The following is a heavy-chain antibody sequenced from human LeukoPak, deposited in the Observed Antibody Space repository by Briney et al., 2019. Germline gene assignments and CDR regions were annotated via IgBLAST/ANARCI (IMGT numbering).Heavy chain of an antibody. CDR2: INHSGGT. J-gene: IGHJ5*02. CDR3: ARGRYSSSWYNWFDP. V-gene: IGHV4-34*01. D-gene: IGHD6-13*01. CDR1: GGSFSGYY. Sequence: SETLSLTCAVYGGSFSGYYWSWIRQPPGKGLEWIGEINHSGGTNYNPSLKSRVTISVDTSKNQFSLKLSSVTAADTAVYYCARGRYSSSWYNWFDPWGQGTLVTVSS.